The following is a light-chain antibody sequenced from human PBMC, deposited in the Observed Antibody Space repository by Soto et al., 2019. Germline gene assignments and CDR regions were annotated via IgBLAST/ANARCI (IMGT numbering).Light chain of an antibody. CDR2: DVN. Sequence: QSALTQPRSVSGSPGQSVTISCTGTNSDVGGYNYVSWYQQHPGKAPKLMIYDVNKRPSGVPDRFSGSKSGNTASLTISGLQAEDEADYHCCSYAGSNTGVFAGGTKVTVL. J-gene: IGLJ3*02. V-gene: IGLV2-11*01. CDR1: NSDVGGYNY. CDR3: CSYAGSNTGV.